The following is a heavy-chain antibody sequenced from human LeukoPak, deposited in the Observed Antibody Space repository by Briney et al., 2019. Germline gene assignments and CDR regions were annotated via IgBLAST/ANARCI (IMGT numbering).Heavy chain of an antibody. Sequence: GESLKISCKGSGYSFTSYWIGWVRQMPGKGLEWMGIIYPGDSDTRYSPSFQGQVTISADKSISTAYLQWSSLKASDTAMYYCARGVVITSYYCGMDVWGQGTTVTVSS. V-gene: IGHV5-51*01. CDR1: GYSFTSYW. CDR3: ARGVVITSYYCGMDV. J-gene: IGHJ6*02. CDR2: IYPGDSDT. D-gene: IGHD3-3*01.